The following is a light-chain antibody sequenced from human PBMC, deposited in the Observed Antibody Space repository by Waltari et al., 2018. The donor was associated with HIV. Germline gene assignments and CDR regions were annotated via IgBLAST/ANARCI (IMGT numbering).Light chain of an antibody. CDR3: SSYTSGNTRV. CDR2: EVS. V-gene: IGLV2-14*01. J-gene: IGLJ3*02. CDR1: STDIGALTY. Sequence: SALTHPASVSGSPGPSITISCTGTSTDIGALTYVPWYQHHPGKAPKLMIYEVSNRPSVISSRFSGSKSGNTASLTISGLQTEDEADYYCSSYTSGNTRVFGGGTKLTVL.